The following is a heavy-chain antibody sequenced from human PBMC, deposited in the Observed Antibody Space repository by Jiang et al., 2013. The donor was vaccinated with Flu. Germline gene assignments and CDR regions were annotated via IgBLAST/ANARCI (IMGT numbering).Heavy chain of an antibody. V-gene: IGHV4-28*03. D-gene: IGHD3/OR15-3a*01. J-gene: IGHJ6*02. CDR2: IYYSGST. Sequence: QPPGKGLEWIGYIYYSGSTYYNPSLKSRVTISVDTSKNQFSLKLSSVTAADTAVYYCARVELDFYYYGMDVWGQGTTVTVSS. CDR3: ARVELDFYYYGMDV.